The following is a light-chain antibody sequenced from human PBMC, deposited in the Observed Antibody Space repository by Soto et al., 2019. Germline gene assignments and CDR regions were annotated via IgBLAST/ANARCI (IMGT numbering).Light chain of an antibody. CDR3: QQYNTP. CDR1: QSISTW. J-gene: IGKJ4*01. CDR2: KAS. V-gene: IGKV1-5*03. Sequence: DIQMTQSPSTLSASVGDRVTITCRASQSISTWLAGYQQKPGKAPKILIYKASTLDSGVPSRFSGSGSGTEFTITISSLEPDDFATYYCQQYNTPFGGGTKVEIK.